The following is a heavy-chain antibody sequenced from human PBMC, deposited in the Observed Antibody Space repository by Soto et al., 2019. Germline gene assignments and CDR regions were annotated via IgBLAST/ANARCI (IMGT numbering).Heavy chain of an antibody. CDR2: INPNSGGT. CDR1: GCTFTGYY. J-gene: IGHJ5*02. V-gene: IGHV1-2*02. D-gene: IGHD1-26*01. CDR3: ARSGGWELRTRWFDP. Sequence: ASVKVSCKASGCTFTGYYMHWVRQAPGQGLEWMGWINPNSGGTNYAQKFQGRVTMTRDTSISTAYMELSRLRSDDTAVYYCARSGGWELRTRWFDPWGQGTLVTVSS.